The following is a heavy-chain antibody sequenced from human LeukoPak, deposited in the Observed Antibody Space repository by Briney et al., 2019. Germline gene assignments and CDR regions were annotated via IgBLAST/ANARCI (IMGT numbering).Heavy chain of an antibody. CDR2: IKQDGNQN. V-gene: IGHV3-7*01. CDR1: GFTFSSYG. CDR3: ARDVEMFSTTWSDAFDI. J-gene: IGHJ3*02. Sequence: GGSLRLSCAASGFTFSSYGMHWVRQAPGKGLEWVANIKQDGNQNYYVDSVRGRFTISRDNSKNSLYLQMDSLRVDDTAVYYCARDVEMFSTTWSDAFDIWGQGTMVTVSS. D-gene: IGHD6-13*01.